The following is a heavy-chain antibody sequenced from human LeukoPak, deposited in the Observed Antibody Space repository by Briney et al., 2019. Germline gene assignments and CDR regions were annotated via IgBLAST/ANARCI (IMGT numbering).Heavy chain of an antibody. CDR1: GGSFSGYY. Sequence: SETLSLTCAVYGGSFSGYYWSWIRQPPGKGLEWIGEINHSGSTNYNPSLKSRVTISVDTSKNQFSLKLSSVTAADTAVYYCARQRWNTAMGNFDYWGQGTLVTVSS. CDR2: INHSGST. D-gene: IGHD5-18*01. V-gene: IGHV4-34*01. J-gene: IGHJ4*02. CDR3: ARQRWNTAMGNFDY.